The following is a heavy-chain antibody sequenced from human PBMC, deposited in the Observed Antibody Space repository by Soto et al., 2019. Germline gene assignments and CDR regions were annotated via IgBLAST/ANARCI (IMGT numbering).Heavy chain of an antibody. CDR1: GGTFSSYA. CDR3: ARDLVDTAMVISDAFDI. J-gene: IGHJ3*02. V-gene: IGHV1-69*01. D-gene: IGHD5-18*01. CDR2: IIPILGTA. Sequence: QVQLVQSGAEVKKPGSSVKVSCKASGGTFSSYAISWVRQAPGQGLEWMGGIIPILGTANYAQKFQGRVTITADESTSTAYMELSSLRSEDTAVYYCARDLVDTAMVISDAFDIWGQGTMVTVSS.